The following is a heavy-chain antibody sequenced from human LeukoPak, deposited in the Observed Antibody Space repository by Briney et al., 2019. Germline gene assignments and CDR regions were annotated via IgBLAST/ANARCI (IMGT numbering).Heavy chain of an antibody. D-gene: IGHD3-10*01. V-gene: IGHV3-33*01. Sequence: GRSLRLSCAASGFTFSSHGMHWVRQAPGKGLEWVTLIWYDGSNKYYADSVKGRFTISRDNSKNTVYLQMNSLRAEDTAVYYCAREGGGALDYWGQGTLVTVSS. J-gene: IGHJ4*02. CDR3: AREGGGALDY. CDR2: IWYDGSNK. CDR1: GFTFSSHG.